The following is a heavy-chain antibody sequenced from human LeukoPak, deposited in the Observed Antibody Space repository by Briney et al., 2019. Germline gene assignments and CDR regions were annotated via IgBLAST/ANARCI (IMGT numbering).Heavy chain of an antibody. J-gene: IGHJ4*02. CDR3: ARGPTTSGSYNYFDY. CDR1: GGSISSYY. Sequence: SETLSLTCTVSGGSISSYYWSWIRQPPGKGLEWIGYIYYSGSINYNPSLKSRVIMSVDTSKNQFSLKLNSVTAADTAVYYCARGPTTSGSYNYFDYWGQGTLVTVSS. V-gene: IGHV4-59*12. D-gene: IGHD1-26*01. CDR2: IYYSGSI.